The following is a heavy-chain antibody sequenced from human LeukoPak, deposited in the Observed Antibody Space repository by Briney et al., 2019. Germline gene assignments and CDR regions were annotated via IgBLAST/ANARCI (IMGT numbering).Heavy chain of an antibody. J-gene: IGHJ6*03. D-gene: IGHD2-21*01. CDR2: INHSGST. Sequence: SETLSLTCAVYGGSFSGCYWSWIRQPPGKGLEWIGEINHSGSTNYNPSLKSRVTISVDTSKNQFSLKLSSVTAADTAVYYCARHIGGRYYYYYMDVWGKGTTVTISS. CDR3: ARHIGGRYYYYYMDV. CDR1: GGSFSGCY. V-gene: IGHV4-34*01.